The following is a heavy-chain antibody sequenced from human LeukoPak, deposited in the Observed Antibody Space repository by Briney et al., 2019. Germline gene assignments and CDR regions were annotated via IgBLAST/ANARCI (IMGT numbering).Heavy chain of an antibody. CDR3: AKPPNSKQWLVQRRGNYFDY. CDR1: GFTFSSYG. D-gene: IGHD6-19*01. CDR2: ISYDGSNK. Sequence: PGGSLRLSCAASGFTFSSYGMHWVRQAPGKGLEWVAVISYDGSNKYYADSVKGRFTISRDNSKNTLYLQMNSLRAEDTAVYYCAKPPNSKQWLVQRRGNYFDYWGQGTLVTVSS. J-gene: IGHJ4*02. V-gene: IGHV3-30*18.